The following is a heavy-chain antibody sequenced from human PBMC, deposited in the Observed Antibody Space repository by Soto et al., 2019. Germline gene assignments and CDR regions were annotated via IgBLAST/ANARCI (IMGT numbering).Heavy chain of an antibody. CDR3: ARQQYTVVTAFDV. D-gene: IGHD2-15*01. CDR1: GGSITPYY. J-gene: IGHJ3*01. Sequence: QVQLQESGPGLVKTSDTLSLTCTVSGGSITPYYWSWIRQPPGEGLEWIGYVSYSGKTGYNPSLKRRVSMSLDTSKNEFSLTLTSLTAADAATYYCARQQYTVVTAFDVWGRGTTVAVSS. V-gene: IGHV4-59*07. CDR2: VSYSGKT.